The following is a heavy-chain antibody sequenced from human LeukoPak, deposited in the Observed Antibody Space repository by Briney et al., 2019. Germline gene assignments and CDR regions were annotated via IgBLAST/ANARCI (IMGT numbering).Heavy chain of an antibody. Sequence: PGGSLRLSCAASGFTVSSNYMSWVRQAPGKGLDWVSVIYSGGSTYYADSVKGRFAISRDDSKSTLYLQMSSLRADDTAVYYCGRRLSVSNTGWDIDYWGQGTLVTVSS. V-gene: IGHV3-53*01. CDR3: GRRLSVSNTGWDIDY. CDR1: GFTVSSNY. J-gene: IGHJ4*02. D-gene: IGHD5/OR15-5a*01. CDR2: IYSGGST.